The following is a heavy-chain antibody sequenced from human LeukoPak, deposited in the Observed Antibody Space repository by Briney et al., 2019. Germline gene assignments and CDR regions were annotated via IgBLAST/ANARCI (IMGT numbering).Heavy chain of an antibody. Sequence: ASVKVSCKASGYTFTSYYMHWVRQAPGQGLEWMGWINPNSGGANYAQKFQGRVTMTGDTSISTAYMELSRLRSDDTAVYYCARDSIVVVVAASSPYYMDVWGKGTTVTVSS. CDR2: INPNSGGA. CDR1: GYTFTSYY. V-gene: IGHV1-2*02. CDR3: ARDSIVVVVAASSPYYMDV. D-gene: IGHD2-15*01. J-gene: IGHJ6*03.